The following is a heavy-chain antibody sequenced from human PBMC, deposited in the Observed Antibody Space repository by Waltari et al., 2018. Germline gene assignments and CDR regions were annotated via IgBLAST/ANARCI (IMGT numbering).Heavy chain of an antibody. CDR2: INPSAGST. Sequence: QVQLVQSGAEVKKPGASVKVSCKASGYTFTNYYMHWVRPAPGQGLEWMGIINPSAGSTSYAQKFQGRVTMTRDTSTSTVYMELSSLRSEDTAVYYCARGNYGGNSGFDYWGQGTLVTVSS. V-gene: IGHV1-46*01. J-gene: IGHJ4*02. D-gene: IGHD4-17*01. CDR1: GYTFTNYY. CDR3: ARGNYGGNSGFDY.